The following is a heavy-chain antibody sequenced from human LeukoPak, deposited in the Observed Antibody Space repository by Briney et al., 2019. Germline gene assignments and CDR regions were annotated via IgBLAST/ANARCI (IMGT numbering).Heavy chain of an antibody. Sequence: GGSLRLSCAASGFTFSSYWMHWVRQAPGKGLIWVSRINSGGSSTSYADSVKGRFTISRDNAKNTLYLQMNSLRAEDTAVYYCARESGRYGFDIWGQGTMVTVSS. CDR3: ARESGRYGFDI. D-gene: IGHD6-25*01. CDR1: GFTFSSYW. J-gene: IGHJ3*02. CDR2: INSGGSST. V-gene: IGHV3-74*01.